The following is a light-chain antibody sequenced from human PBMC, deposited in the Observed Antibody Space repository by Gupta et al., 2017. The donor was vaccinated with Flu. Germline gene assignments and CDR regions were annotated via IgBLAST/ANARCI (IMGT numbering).Light chain of an antibody. J-gene: IGLJ1*01. Sequence: QSALTQPPSVSGAPGLTVTIPCTGSSSNIGAGFDVHWYQQLPGTAPKLLIYDNTNRPSGVPDRFSGSRSGTSASLAITGLQAEDEGDYYCQSYDTSLTAFYVFGTGTKVTVL. CDR3: QSYDTSLTAFYV. V-gene: IGLV1-40*01. CDR1: SSNIGAGFD. CDR2: DNT.